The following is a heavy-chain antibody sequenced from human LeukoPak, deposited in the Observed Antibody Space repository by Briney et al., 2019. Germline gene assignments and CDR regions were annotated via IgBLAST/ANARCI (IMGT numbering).Heavy chain of an antibody. V-gene: IGHV3-23*01. J-gene: IGHJ4*02. D-gene: IGHD2-21*02. Sequence: PGGSLRLSCAASGFSFSIYAKGWVRQAPGKGLEWVSSIKNGGNDPFYADSVKGRFTISRDNSKSTLFLQLSSLRAEDSAVYYCARGGHDFNPFYWWGQGTLVTVSS. CDR1: GFSFSIYA. CDR2: IKNGGNDP. CDR3: ARGGHDFNPFYW.